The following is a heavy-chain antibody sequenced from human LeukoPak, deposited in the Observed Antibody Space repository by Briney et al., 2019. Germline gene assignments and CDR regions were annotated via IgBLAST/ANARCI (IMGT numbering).Heavy chain of an antibody. CDR1: DYRFINYG. Sequence: ASVKVSCKASDYRFINYGISWVRQAPGQGLEWMGWISVYNANTNYAQKLQGRVTMTTDTSTSTAYMELRSLRSVDTAVYYCARDHWQTPSYFDYWAQGTLVTVSS. J-gene: IGHJ4*02. CDR3: ARDHWQTPSYFDY. D-gene: IGHD1-1*01. CDR2: ISVYNANT. V-gene: IGHV1-18*01.